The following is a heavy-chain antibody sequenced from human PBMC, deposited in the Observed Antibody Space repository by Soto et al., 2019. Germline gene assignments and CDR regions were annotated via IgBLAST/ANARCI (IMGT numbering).Heavy chain of an antibody. V-gene: IGHV4-30-4*01. CDR1: GGSISSGDYY. J-gene: IGHJ4*02. CDR3: ASGHYDSSGYFY. CDR2: IYYSGST. Sequence: SETLSPTCTVSGGSISSGDYYWSWIRQPPGKGMEWIGYIYYSGSTYYNPSLKSRLTISVDTSKNQFSLKLSPVTAAVTAVYYCASGHYDSSGYFYWGQGTLVTVSS. D-gene: IGHD3-22*01.